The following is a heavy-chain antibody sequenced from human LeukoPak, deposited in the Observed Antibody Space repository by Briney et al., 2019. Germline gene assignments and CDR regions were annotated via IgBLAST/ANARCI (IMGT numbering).Heavy chain of an antibody. CDR3: VMGELKLGKIF. V-gene: IGHV3-7*01. J-gene: IGHJ4*02. CDR2: IKQDGSEI. D-gene: IGHD1-26*01. Sequence: GSLRLSCAASGFIFSSYWMSWVRQAPGKGLEWVANIKQDGSEIYYVDSVKGRFTISRDNAKSSLYLQMNSLRGDDTAVYYCVMGELKLGKIFWGQGTLVTVSS. CDR1: GFIFSSYW.